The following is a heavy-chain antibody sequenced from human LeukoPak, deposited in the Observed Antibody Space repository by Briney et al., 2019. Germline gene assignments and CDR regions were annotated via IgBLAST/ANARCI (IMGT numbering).Heavy chain of an antibody. CDR3: ARMYYDFWSGYLPTGFDI. D-gene: IGHD3-3*01. V-gene: IGHV1-46*01. CDR2: INPSGGST. J-gene: IGHJ3*02. CDR1: GYTFTSYY. Sequence: ASVKVSCKASGYTFTSYYMHWVRQAPGQGLEWMGIINPSGGSTSYAQKFQGRVTMTRDTSTSTVYMELSSLRSEDTAVYYCARMYYDFWSGYLPTGFDIWGQGTMVTVSS.